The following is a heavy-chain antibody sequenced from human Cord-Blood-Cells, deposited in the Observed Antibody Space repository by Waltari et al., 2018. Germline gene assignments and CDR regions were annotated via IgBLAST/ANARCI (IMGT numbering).Heavy chain of an antibody. J-gene: IGHJ4*02. CDR1: GYTFTGYY. Sequence: QVQLVQSGAEVKKPGASVKVSCTASGYTFTGYYMHWVRQAPGQGLEWMGRINPNSGGTNYAQKFQGRVTMTRDTSISTAYMELSRLRSDDTAVYYCAREEGIVLVVYAFDYWGQGTLVTVSS. D-gene: IGHD2-8*02. CDR3: AREEGIVLVVYAFDY. V-gene: IGHV1-2*06. CDR2: INPNSGGT.